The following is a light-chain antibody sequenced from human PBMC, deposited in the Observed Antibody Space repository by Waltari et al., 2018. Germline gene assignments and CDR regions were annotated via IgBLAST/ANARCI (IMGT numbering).Light chain of an antibody. CDR3: MQATHWPVT. J-gene: IGKJ5*01. CDR2: KVS. V-gene: IGKV2-30*01. Sequence: DVGLTQSPLSLPVTLGQPASISCRSSQSLVYTDGISYLNWFHQRPGQAPRRLIYKVSNRDSGVPDGFSGSGSGTDFTLMISSVEADDVGVYFCMQATHWPVTFGQGTRLEIK. CDR1: QSLVYTDGISY.